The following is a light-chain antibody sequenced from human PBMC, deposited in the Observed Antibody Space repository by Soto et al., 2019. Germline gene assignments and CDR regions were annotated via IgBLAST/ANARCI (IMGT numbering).Light chain of an antibody. Sequence: QSALTQPASVSGSPGQSITISCTGTSSDVGGSNYVSWYQQHPGKAPQLMIYEVINRPSGVSNRFSGSKSDNTASLTISGLQAEDEADYYCSSHTSTNTRVFGGGTKLTVL. V-gene: IGLV2-14*01. CDR3: SSHTSTNTRV. CDR1: SSDVGGSNY. J-gene: IGLJ3*02. CDR2: EVI.